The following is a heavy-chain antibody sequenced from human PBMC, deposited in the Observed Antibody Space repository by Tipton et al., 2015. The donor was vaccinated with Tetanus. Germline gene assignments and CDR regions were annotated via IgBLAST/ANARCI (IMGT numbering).Heavy chain of an antibody. CDR1: GGSISSYY. CDR2: IYYSGST. CDR3: ARGPSGSGWYDDY. J-gene: IGHJ4*02. Sequence: TLSLTCTVSGGSISSYYWSWIRQPPGKGLEWIGYIYYSGSTNYNPPLKSRVTISVDTSKNQFSLKLSSVTAADTAVYYCARGPSGSGWYDDYWGQGTLVTVSS. V-gene: IGHV4-59*01. D-gene: IGHD6-19*01.